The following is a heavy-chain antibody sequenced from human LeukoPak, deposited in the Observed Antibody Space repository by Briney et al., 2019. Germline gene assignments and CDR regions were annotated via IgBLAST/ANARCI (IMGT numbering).Heavy chain of an antibody. Sequence: SETLSLTCTVSGGSISSSSYYWGWIRQPPGKGLEWIGTIYYGGSTYYNPSLKSRVTISVDTSKNQFSLKLSSVTAADTAVYYCARGALADYGGNSPAFDYWGQGTLVTVSS. J-gene: IGHJ4*02. CDR2: IYYGGST. CDR1: GGSISSSSYY. CDR3: ARGALADYGGNSPAFDY. V-gene: IGHV4-39*07. D-gene: IGHD4-23*01.